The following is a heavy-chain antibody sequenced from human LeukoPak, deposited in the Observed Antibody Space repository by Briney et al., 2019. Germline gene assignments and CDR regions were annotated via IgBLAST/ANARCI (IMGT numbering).Heavy chain of an antibody. D-gene: IGHD3-10*01. CDR1: SSLW. J-gene: IGHJ3*02. CDR3: ARDFPYYYGSGSYRNAFDI. CDR2: IYYSGST. V-gene: IGHV4-39*07. Sequence: SSLWMSWVRQAPGKGLEWIGSIYYSGSTYYNPSLKSRVTISVDTSKNQFSLKLSSVTAADTAVYYCARDFPYYYGSGSYRNAFDIWGQGTMVTVSS.